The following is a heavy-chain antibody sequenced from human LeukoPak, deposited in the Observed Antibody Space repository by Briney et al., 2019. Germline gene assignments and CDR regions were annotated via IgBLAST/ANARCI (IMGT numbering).Heavy chain of an antibody. CDR1: GGSISSYY. CDR2: IYYSGST. D-gene: IGHD4-23*01. CDR3: ARNLEATVVTTDAFDI. Sequence: PSETLSLTCTVSGGSISSYYWSWIRQPPGKGLEWIGYIYYSGSTNYNPSLKSRVTISVDTSKNQFSLKLSSVTAADTAVYYCARNLEATVVTTDAFDIWGQGTMVTVSS. V-gene: IGHV4-59*01. J-gene: IGHJ3*02.